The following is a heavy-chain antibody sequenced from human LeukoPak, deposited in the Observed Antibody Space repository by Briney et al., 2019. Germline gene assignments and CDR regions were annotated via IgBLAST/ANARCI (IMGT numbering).Heavy chain of an antibody. CDR3: ATTRGERWLQLGYYYMDV. D-gene: IGHD5-24*01. CDR2: IYNSGST. V-gene: IGHV4-59*01. Sequence: SETLSLTCTVSGGSISSYYWSWIRQPPGKGLEWIGYIYNSGSTNYNPPLKSRVTISLDTSKNQFSLKLSSVTAEDTAVYYCATTRGERWLQLGYYYMDVWGKGTTVTVSS. J-gene: IGHJ6*03. CDR1: GGSISSYY.